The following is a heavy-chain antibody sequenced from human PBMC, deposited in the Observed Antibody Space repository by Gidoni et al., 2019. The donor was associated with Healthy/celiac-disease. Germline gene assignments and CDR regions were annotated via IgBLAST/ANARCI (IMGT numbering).Heavy chain of an antibody. J-gene: IGHJ4*02. V-gene: IGHV3-48*04. D-gene: IGHD6-13*01. CDR1: GFTFSSDS. CDR2: ISSSSSTI. CDR3: ARTSLAAADY. Sequence: EVQLVESGGGLVQPGGSLRLSCAASGFTFSSDSMNWVRQAPGKGLEWVSYISSSSSTIYYADSVKGRFTISRDNAKNSLYLQMNSLRAEDTAVYYCARTSLAAADYWGQGTLVTVSS.